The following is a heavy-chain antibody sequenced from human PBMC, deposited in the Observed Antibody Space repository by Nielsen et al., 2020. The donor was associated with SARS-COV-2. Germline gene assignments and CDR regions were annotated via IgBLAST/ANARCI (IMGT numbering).Heavy chain of an antibody. D-gene: IGHD6-19*01. CDR3: AKDRIAVAAEYFQH. V-gene: IGHV3-33*06. Sequence: GGSLRLSCAASGFTFSSYGMHWVRQAPGKGLEWVAVIWYDGSNKYYADSVKGRFTISRDNSKNTLYLQMNSLRAEDTAVYYCAKDRIAVAAEYFQHWGQGTLVTVSS. CDR2: IWYDGSNK. CDR1: GFTFSSYG. J-gene: IGHJ1*01.